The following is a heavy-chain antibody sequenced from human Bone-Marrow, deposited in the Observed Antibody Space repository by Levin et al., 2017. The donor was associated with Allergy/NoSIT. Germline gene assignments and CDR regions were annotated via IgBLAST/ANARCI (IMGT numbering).Heavy chain of an antibody. J-gene: IGHJ6*03. CDR2: INESGST. CDR1: GYSMSSDYY. V-gene: IGHV4-38-2*02. Sequence: PSETLSLTCAVSGYSMSSDYYWGWIRQPPGKGLEWIGNINESGSTKYNPSLKSQVTISVDTSKNQFSLQLNSVTAADTAVYFCAREYYMDVWGKGTTVTVSS. CDR3: AREYYMDV.